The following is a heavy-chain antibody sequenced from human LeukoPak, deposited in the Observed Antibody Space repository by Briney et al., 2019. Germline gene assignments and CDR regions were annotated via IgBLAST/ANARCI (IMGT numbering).Heavy chain of an antibody. CDR1: GFTVSSNY. Sequence: GGSLRLSCAASGFTVSSNYMSWVRQAPGKGLEWVANMKPDGGEKYYVDSVKGRFTISRDNAKNSLYLQMNSLRAEDTAVYYCARDFRYQYNYGMDVWGQGTTVTVSS. J-gene: IGHJ6*02. V-gene: IGHV3-7*01. CDR2: MKPDGGEK. CDR3: ARDFRYQYNYGMDV. D-gene: IGHD2-2*01.